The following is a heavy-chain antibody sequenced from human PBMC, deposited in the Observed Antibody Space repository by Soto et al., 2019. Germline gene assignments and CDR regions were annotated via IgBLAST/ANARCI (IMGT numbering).Heavy chain of an antibody. V-gene: IGHV4-59*01. CDR3: ARRYGGNFDY. J-gene: IGHJ4*02. Sequence: SETLSLTCTVSGGSITSFYWSWIRQPPGKGLEWIGYIYYSGSTNYNPSLKSRVTISVDTSKNQFSLKLSSVTAADTAVYYCARRYGGNFDYWGQGTLVTVSS. CDR2: IYYSGST. CDR1: GGSITSFY. D-gene: IGHD1-26*01.